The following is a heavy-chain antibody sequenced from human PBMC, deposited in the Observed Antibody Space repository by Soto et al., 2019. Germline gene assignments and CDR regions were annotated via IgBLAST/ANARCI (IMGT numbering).Heavy chain of an antibody. Sequence: PSETLSLTCAVYGGSFSGYYWSWIRQPPGKGLEWIGEINHSGSTNYNPSLKSRVTISVDTSKNQFSLKLSSVTAADTAVYYCARGARARYSGSYWNIGHNWFDPWGQGTLVTVSS. V-gene: IGHV4-34*01. CDR1: GGSFSGYY. CDR3: ARGARARYSGSYWNIGHNWFDP. J-gene: IGHJ5*02. D-gene: IGHD1-26*01. CDR2: INHSGST.